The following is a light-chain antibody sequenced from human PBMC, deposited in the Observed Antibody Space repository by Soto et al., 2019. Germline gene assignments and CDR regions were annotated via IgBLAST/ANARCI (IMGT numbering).Light chain of an antibody. V-gene: IGKV1-27*01. J-gene: IGKJ1*01. Sequence: DTQMTQSPSSLSASVGDRVTITCRASQGISNYLAWYQQPPGKFPRLLIYAASTLQSGVPSRFSGSGSGTDFTLTISILQPEDVATYYCQEYNSAPEASGQGTKEEIK. CDR1: QGISNY. CDR3: QEYNSAPEA. CDR2: AAS.